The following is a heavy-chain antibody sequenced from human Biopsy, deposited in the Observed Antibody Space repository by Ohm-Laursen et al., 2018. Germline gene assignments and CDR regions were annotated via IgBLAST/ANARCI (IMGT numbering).Heavy chain of an antibody. CDR1: GGSISSGGYY. Sequence: TLSLTCSVSGGSISSGGYYWSWIRQFPGKGLELLGYIYNVESTYYNPSLKSRVLISGDASRNQYSLKLTSVTAADTAVYYCVRDRRDWYEPWGQGTLVTVSP. V-gene: IGHV4-31*03. CDR2: IYNVEST. J-gene: IGHJ5*02. CDR3: VRDRRDWYEP.